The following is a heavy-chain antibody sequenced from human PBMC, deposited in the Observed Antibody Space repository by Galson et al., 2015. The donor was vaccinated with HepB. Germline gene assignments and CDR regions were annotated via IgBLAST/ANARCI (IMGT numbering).Heavy chain of an antibody. CDR1: GFTFSTSW. J-gene: IGHJ4*02. Sequence: SLRLSCAASGFTFSTSWVHWVRQAPGKGLVWVSRINGDGSSTSYADSVKGRFTIPRDNAKNTLYLQMNSLRVEDTAVYYCARGGPLGTYYFDYWGQGILVTASS. CDR2: INGDGSST. CDR3: ARGGPLGTYYFDY. V-gene: IGHV3-74*01. D-gene: IGHD3/OR15-3a*01.